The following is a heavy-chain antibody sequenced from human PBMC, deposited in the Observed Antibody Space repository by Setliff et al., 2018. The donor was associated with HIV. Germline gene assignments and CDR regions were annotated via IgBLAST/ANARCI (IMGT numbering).Heavy chain of an antibody. CDR2: IRYDGSDK. Sequence: GGSLRLSCAASGFTFSSYGMHWVRQAPGKGLEWVTFIRYDGSDKYYADSVKGRFTISRDNSKNTLYLQMNSLRAEDTAVYYCAKAPLTIVATGGEDCWGQGTLVTVS. CDR3: AKAPLTIVATGGEDC. J-gene: IGHJ4*02. V-gene: IGHV3-30*02. D-gene: IGHD6-13*01. CDR1: GFTFSSYG.